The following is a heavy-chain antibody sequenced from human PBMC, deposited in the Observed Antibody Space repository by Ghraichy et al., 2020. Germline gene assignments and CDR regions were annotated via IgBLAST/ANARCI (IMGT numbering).Heavy chain of an antibody. D-gene: IGHD3-22*01. J-gene: IGHJ4*02. Sequence: GSLRLSCAASGFTFSSYWMSWVRQAPGKGLEWVANIKQDGSEKYYVDSVKGRFTISRDNAKNSLYLQMNSLRAEDTAVYYCARDRGYYDSSGHSPYWGQGTLVTVSS. V-gene: IGHV3-7*01. CDR2: IKQDGSEK. CDR1: GFTFSSYW. CDR3: ARDRGYYDSSGHSPY.